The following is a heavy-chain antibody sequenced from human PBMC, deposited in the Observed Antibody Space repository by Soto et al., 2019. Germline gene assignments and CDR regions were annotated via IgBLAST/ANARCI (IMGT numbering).Heavy chain of an antibody. Sequence: QVQLVESGGGVVQPGRSLRLSCAASGFTFSSYGMHWVRQAPGKGLEWVAVIWYDGSNKYYADSVKGRFTISRDNSKNTLYLQMSSLRAEDTAVYYCARDFHDFWSSSSYYYGMDVWGQETTVTVSS. CDR2: IWYDGSNK. D-gene: IGHD3-3*01. CDR3: ARDFHDFWSSSSYYYGMDV. J-gene: IGHJ6*02. V-gene: IGHV3-33*01. CDR1: GFTFSSYG.